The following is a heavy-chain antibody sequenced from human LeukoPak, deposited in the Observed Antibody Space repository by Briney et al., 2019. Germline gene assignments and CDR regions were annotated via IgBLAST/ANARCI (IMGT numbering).Heavy chain of an antibody. D-gene: IGHD3-22*01. CDR3: ARVAYYYDSSGYPAYYYMDV. V-gene: IGHV4-59*01. CDR2: IYYSGST. CDR1: GGSISSYY. Sequence: SETLSLTCTVSGGSISSYYWSWIRQPPGKGLEWIGYIYYSGSTNYNPSLESRVTISVDTSKNQFSLKLSSVTAADTAVYYCARVAYYYDSSGYPAYYYMDVWGKGTTVTVSS. J-gene: IGHJ6*03.